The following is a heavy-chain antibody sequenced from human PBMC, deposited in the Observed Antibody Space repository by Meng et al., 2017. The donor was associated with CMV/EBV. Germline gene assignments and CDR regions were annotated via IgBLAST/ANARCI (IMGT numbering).Heavy chain of an antibody. D-gene: IGHD1-20*01. CDR1: GGSFSGYY. V-gene: IGHV4-34*01. CDR3: ARFDNWKACFDY. CDR2: INHSGST. J-gene: IGHJ4*02. Sequence: SETLSLTCAVYGGSFSGYYWSWTRQPPGKGLEWIGEINHSGSTNYNPSLKSRVTISVDTSKNQFSLKLSSVTAADTAVYYCARFDNWKACFDYWGQGTLVTVSS.